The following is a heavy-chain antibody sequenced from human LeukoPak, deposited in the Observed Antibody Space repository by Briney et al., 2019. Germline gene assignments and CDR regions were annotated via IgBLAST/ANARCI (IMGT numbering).Heavy chain of an antibody. Sequence: GGSLRLSCAASGFTFSSYAMHWVRQAPGKGLEWVAVISYDGSNKYYADSVKGRFTISRDNSKNTLYLQMNSLRAEDTAVYYCAKGLGSLVAGGMDVWGRGTTVTVSS. CDR3: AKGLGSLVAGGMDV. V-gene: IGHV3-30*04. CDR1: GFTFSSYA. D-gene: IGHD3-10*01. CDR2: ISYDGSNK. J-gene: IGHJ6*03.